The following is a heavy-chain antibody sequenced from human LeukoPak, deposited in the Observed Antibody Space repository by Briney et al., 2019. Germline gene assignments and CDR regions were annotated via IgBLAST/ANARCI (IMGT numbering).Heavy chain of an antibody. CDR1: GFTFSSYA. CDR2: ISYDGSNK. CDR3: ASHGSGSYYIPDY. Sequence: GRSLRLSCAASGFTFSSYAMHWVRQAPGKGLEWVAVISYDGSNKYYADSVKGRFTISRDNAKNSLYLQMNSLRAEDTAVYYCASHGSGSYYIPDYWGQGTLVTVSS. D-gene: IGHD3-10*01. J-gene: IGHJ4*02. V-gene: IGHV3-30*07.